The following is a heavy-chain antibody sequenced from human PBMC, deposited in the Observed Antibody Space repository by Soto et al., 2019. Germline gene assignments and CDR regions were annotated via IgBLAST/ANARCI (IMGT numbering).Heavy chain of an antibody. V-gene: IGHV4-34*01. D-gene: IGHD3-3*01. Sequence: SETLSLTCAVYGGSFSGYYWSWIRQPPGKGLEWIGEINHSGSTNYNPSLKSRVTISVDTSKNQFSLKLSSVTAADTAVYYCARGRRYDFWSGYRNYGCYYGMDVWGQGTTVTVSS. CDR3: ARGRRYDFWSGYRNYGCYYGMDV. CDR1: GGSFSGYY. CDR2: INHSGST. J-gene: IGHJ6*02.